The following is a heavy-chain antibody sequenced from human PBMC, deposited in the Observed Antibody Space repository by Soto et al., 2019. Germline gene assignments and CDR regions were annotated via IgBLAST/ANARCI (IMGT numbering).Heavy chain of an antibody. CDR2: IIPIFGTA. V-gene: IGHV1-69*13. CDR3: ARGYSSSWYGGYNWFNP. CDR1: GGTFSSYA. J-gene: IGHJ5*02. Sequence: RASVKVSCKASGGTFSSYAISWVRQAPGQGLEWMGGIIPIFGTANYAQKFQGRVTITADESTSTAYMELSSLRSEDTAVYYCARGYSSSWYGGYNWFNPWGQGTLVTVSS. D-gene: IGHD6-13*01.